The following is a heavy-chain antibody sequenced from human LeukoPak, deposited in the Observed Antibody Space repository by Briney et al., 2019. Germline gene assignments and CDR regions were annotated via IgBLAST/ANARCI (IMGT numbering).Heavy chain of an antibody. CDR1: GYRFISYW. Sequence: GESLKISCKGSGYRFISYWIGWVRQMPGKGLEWMGIIYPGDSDTRYSPSFQGQVTISADKSISTAYLQWSSLKASDTAMYFCARRYSSSSQIDYWGQATLVTVSS. D-gene: IGHD6-6*01. J-gene: IGHJ4*02. V-gene: IGHV5-51*01. CDR2: IYPGDSDT. CDR3: ARRYSSSSQIDY.